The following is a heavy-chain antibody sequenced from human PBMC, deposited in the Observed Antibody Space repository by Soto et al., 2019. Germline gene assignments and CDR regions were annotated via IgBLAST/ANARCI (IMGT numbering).Heavy chain of an antibody. CDR1: GGSFSGYY. V-gene: IGHV4-34*01. CDR3: ARAKPDVLRYLEWLLYYFDY. CDR2: INHSGST. D-gene: IGHD3-3*01. J-gene: IGHJ4*02. Sequence: QVQLQQWGAGLLKPSETLSLTCAVYGGSFSGYYWSWIRQPPGKGLEWIGEINHSGSTNYNPSLKSRVTISVDTSKNQFSLKLSSVTAADTAVYYCARAKPDVLRYLEWLLYYFDYWGQGTLVTVSS.